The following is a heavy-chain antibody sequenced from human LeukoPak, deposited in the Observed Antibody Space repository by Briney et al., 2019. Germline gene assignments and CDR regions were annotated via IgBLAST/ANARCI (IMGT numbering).Heavy chain of an antibody. Sequence: GGSLRLSCAASGFTFSNYAMTWVRQPPGKGLQWVSSINRSGQNIDHADSVNGRFSISRDNARNSLYLQMNSLTAEDTAVYYCARIAYDSNGLFWGSVVPQSKPSDPFDIWGPGTVVIVSS. CDR2: INRSGQNI. CDR1: GFTFSNYA. J-gene: IGHJ3*02. V-gene: IGHV3-21*01. D-gene: IGHD3-22*01. CDR3: ARIAYDSNGLFWGSVVPQSKPSDPFDI.